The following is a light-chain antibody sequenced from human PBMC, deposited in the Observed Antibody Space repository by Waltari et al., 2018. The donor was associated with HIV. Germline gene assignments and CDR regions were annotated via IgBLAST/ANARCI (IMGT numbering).Light chain of an antibody. J-gene: IGKJ2*01. Sequence: EIVLTQSPATLSFSPGERATLSCRASQSVSSYLAWYQQKPGQAPRLLIYDASNRASGIPARFSGSGSGTDFTLTISSLEPEDFAVYYCQQRSDWLDTFGQGTKVEIK. V-gene: IGKV3-11*01. CDR1: QSVSSY. CDR2: DAS. CDR3: QQRSDWLDT.